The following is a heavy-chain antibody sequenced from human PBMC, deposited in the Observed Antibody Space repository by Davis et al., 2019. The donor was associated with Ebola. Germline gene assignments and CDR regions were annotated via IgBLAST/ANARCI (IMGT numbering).Heavy chain of an antibody. D-gene: IGHD3-10*01. J-gene: IGHJ2*01. Sequence: PGGSLRLSCAASGFTFSSYSMNWVRQAPGKGLEWVSYISSSSSYTNYADSVKGRFTISRDNSKNTLYLQMNSLRAEDTAVYYCARDSRGVDPNRVRGYWYFDLWGRGTLVTVSS. CDR2: ISSSSSYT. CDR1: GFTFSSYS. V-gene: IGHV3-21*05. CDR3: ARDSRGVDPNRVRGYWYFDL.